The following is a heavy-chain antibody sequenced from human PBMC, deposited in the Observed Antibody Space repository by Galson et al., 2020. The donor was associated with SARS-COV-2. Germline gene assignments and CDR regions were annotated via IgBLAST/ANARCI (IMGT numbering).Heavy chain of an antibody. D-gene: IGHD1-26*01. Sequence: SAPTLVKPTQTLTLTCTLSGFSPSRSGMRVSWIRQSPGKALEWLARIDWDDDKFYSTSLKTRLTISKDTSKNQVVLTVTDMDPVDTATYYCARTGMGLYFDSWGQGGLVTVSA. CDR3: ARTGMGLYFDS. V-gene: IGHV2-70*04. CDR1: GFSPSRSGMR. CDR2: IDWDDDK. J-gene: IGHJ4*02.